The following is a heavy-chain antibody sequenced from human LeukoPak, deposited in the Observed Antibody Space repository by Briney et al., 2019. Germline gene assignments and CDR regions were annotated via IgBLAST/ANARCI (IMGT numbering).Heavy chain of an antibody. CDR3: ARDSVGATNYFDY. Sequence: SGGSLRLSCAASGFTFSSYAMHWVRQAPGKGLEWVAVISYDGSNKYYADSVKGRFTISRDNSKNTLYPQMNSLRAEDTAVYYCARDSVGATNYFDYWGQGTLVTVSS. CDR2: ISYDGSNK. D-gene: IGHD1-26*01. V-gene: IGHV3-30-3*01. J-gene: IGHJ4*02. CDR1: GFTFSSYA.